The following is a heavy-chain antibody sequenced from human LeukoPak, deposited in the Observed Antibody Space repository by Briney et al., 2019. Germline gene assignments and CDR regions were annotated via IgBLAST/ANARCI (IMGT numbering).Heavy chain of an antibody. V-gene: IGHV4-59*01. J-gene: IGHJ6*03. CDR1: GGSISSYY. CDR2: IYYSGST. D-gene: IGHD3-10*01. Sequence: PSETLSLTCTVSGGSISSYYWSWIWQPPGKGLEWIGYIYYSGSTNYNPSLKSRVTISVDTSKNQFSLKLSSVTAADTAVYYCARVEEGYGSGRREDYYYYYMDVWGKGTTVTISS. CDR3: ARVEEGYGSGRREDYYYYYMDV.